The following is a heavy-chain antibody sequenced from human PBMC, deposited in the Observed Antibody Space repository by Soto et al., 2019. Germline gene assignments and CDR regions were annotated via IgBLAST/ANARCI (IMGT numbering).Heavy chain of an antibody. CDR1: GYTFTGYY. J-gene: IGHJ4*02. CDR2: INPNSGGT. D-gene: IGHD1-20*01. Sequence: GASVKVSCKASGYTFTGYYMHWVRQAPGQGLEWMGWINPNSGGTNYAQKFQDRVTMTRDTSISTAYMELSRLRSDDTAVYYCARDEDSPYNYPRDYWGQGTLVTVSS. V-gene: IGHV1-2*02. CDR3: ARDEDSPYNYPRDY.